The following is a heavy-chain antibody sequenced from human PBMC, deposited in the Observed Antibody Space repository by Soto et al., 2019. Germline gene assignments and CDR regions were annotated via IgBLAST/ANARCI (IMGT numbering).Heavy chain of an antibody. CDR3: AKDYYGSGSPFDY. V-gene: IGHV3-30*18. J-gene: IGHJ4*02. Sequence: GGSLRLYCAASGFTFSSYGMHWVRQAPGKGLEWVAVISYDGSNKYYADSVKGRFTISRDNSKNTLYLQMNSLRAEDTAVYYCAKDYYGSGSPFDYWGQGTLVTVSS. CDR1: GFTFSSYG. CDR2: ISYDGSNK. D-gene: IGHD3-10*01.